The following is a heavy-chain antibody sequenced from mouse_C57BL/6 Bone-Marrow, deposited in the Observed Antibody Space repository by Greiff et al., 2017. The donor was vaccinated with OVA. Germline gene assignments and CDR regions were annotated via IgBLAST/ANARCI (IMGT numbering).Heavy chain of an antibody. D-gene: IGHD1-1*01. J-gene: IGHJ4*01. CDR2: IRNKANGYTT. V-gene: IGHV7-3*01. CDR3: ARPVVGDYYAMDY. Sequence: VMLVESGGGLVQPGGSLRLSCAASGFTFTDYYMSWVRQPPGKALEWLGFIRNKANGYTTEYSASVKGRFTISRDNSQSILYLQMNALRAEDSATYYCARPVVGDYYAMDYWGQGTSVTVSS. CDR1: GFTFTDYY.